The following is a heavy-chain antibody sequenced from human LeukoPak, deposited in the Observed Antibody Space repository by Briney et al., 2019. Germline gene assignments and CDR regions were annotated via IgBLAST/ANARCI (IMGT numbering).Heavy chain of an antibody. D-gene: IGHD6-19*01. CDR3: ARTYRSDWYYFDY. CDR1: GFTFSSYT. V-gene: IGHV3-30*04. J-gene: IGHJ4*02. Sequence: GTSLRLSCAASGFTFSSYTMHWVRQAPGKGPEWVAVTSLDGRNKNFADSVKGRPIISRDNSENTLYLQLSSLRVEDTAVYYCARTYRSDWYYFDYWGQGTLVTVSS. CDR2: TSLDGRNK.